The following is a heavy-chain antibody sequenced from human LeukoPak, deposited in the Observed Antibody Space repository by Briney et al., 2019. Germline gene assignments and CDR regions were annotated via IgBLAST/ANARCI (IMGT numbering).Heavy chain of an antibody. CDR1: GFTFSSYA. V-gene: IGHV3-21*01. D-gene: IGHD5-12*01. CDR2: ISSSSSYI. Sequence: GGSLRLSCAASGFTFSSYAMSWVRQAPGKGLEWVSSISSSSSYIYYADSVKGRFTISRDNAKNSLYLQMNSLRAEDTAVYYCARVSLLRAWPSLDYWGQGTLVTVSS. CDR3: ARVSLLRAWPSLDY. J-gene: IGHJ4*02.